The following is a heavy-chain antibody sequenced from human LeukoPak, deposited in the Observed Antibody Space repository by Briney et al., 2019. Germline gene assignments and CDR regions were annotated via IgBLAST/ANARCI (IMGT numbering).Heavy chain of an antibody. CDR1: GFTFSSYE. CDR2: ISSSGSTI. V-gene: IGHV3-48*03. J-gene: IGHJ4*02. CDR3: ARVYYYGSGSTNFGY. D-gene: IGHD3-10*01. Sequence: GGSLRLSCAASGFTFSSYEMNWVRQAPGKGLEWVSYISSSGSTIYYADSVKGRFTISRDNAKNSLYLQMNSLRAEDTAVYYCARVYYYGSGSTNFGYWGQGTLVTVSS.